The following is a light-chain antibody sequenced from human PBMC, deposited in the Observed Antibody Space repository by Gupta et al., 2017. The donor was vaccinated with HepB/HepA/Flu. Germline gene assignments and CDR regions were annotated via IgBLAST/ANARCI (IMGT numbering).Light chain of an antibody. CDR1: SSKIGSNN. CDR2: SHS. Sequence: QPVVTQPPSACASPRQRVTISCSGSSSKIGSNNVNWYQKVPATAPNLLIYSHSQRPSVVPARFSGSKYGTSASLAITGLQAEDGADYYCAAADDSRSDLVFGGGIKLTVL. J-gene: IGLJ3*02. CDR3: AAADDSRSDLV. V-gene: IGLV1-44*01.